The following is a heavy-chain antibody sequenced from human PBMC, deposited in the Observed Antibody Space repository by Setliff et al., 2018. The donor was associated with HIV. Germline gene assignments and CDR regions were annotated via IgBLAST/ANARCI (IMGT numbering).Heavy chain of an antibody. D-gene: IGHD6-19*01. CDR2: ISSSSSSI. CDR3: TKNLYRSPWSPLDY. CDR1: GFTFSSYS. J-gene: IGHJ4*02. Sequence: PGGSLRLSCAASGFTFSSYSMNWVRQAPGKGLEWLSYISSSSSSIYYADSVKGRFTISRDDSKNTLYLQMNSLRAEDTAVYYCTKNLYRSPWSPLDYWGQGTLVTVSS. V-gene: IGHV3-48*01.